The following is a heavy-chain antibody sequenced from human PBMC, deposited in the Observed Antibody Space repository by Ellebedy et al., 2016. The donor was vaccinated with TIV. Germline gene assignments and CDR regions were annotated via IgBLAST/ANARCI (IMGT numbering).Heavy chain of an antibody. CDR2: IDWDGDK. J-gene: IGHJ4*02. Sequence: SGPTLVKPTQTLTLTCTVSGFSVSTSGMCVSWIRQPPGKALEWLARIDWDGDKWYSTSLKTRLPISRDTSKNQVVLTMTNMDPVDTATYYCARTTRFDYWGQGTLVTVSS. CDR1: GFSVSTSGMC. CDR3: ARTTRFDY. V-gene: IGHV2-70*11.